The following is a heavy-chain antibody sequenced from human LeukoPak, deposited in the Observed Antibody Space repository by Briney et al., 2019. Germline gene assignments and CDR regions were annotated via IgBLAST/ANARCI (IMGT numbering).Heavy chain of an antibody. CDR3: AKRLTETNYNGMDV. CDR1: GLTFHYYG. V-gene: IGHV3-23*01. D-gene: IGHD2-8*01. Sequence: GGSLRLSCAASGLTFHYYGMDWVRQAPGKGLEWVAGISGSGGATDNADFAKGRFTIFRDNSKNTLYLQMNTLSAEDTAIYYCAKRLTETNYNGMDVWGQGTTVTVSS. CDR2: ISGSGGAT. J-gene: IGHJ6*02.